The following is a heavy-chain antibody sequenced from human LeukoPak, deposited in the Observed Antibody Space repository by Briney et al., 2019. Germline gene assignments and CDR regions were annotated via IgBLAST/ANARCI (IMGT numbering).Heavy chain of an antibody. CDR1: GGSISSYY. D-gene: IGHD5-24*01. J-gene: IGHJ4*02. Sequence: MPSETLSLTCTVSGGSISSYYWSWIRQPPGKGLEWIGYIYYSGSTNYNPSLKSRVTISVDTSKNQFSLKLSSVTAADTAVYYCARRWLQFGVIDYWGQGTLVTVSS. CDR2: IYYSGST. CDR3: ARRWLQFGVIDY. V-gene: IGHV4-59*08.